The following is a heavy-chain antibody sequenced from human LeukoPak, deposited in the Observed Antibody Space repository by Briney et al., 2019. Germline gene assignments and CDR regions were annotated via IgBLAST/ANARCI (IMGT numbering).Heavy chain of an antibody. CDR3: AKGGFGRPFDY. D-gene: IGHD3-10*01. CDR1: GFTFSSYS. Sequence: GGSLRLSCAASGFTFSSYSMNWVRQAPGKGLEWVSVISGSGGSTYYVDSVQGRFTISRDNSKNTLFLQMDSLRAEDTAVYYCAKGGFGRPFDYWGQGTLVTVSS. J-gene: IGHJ4*02. CDR2: ISGSGGST. V-gene: IGHV3-23*01.